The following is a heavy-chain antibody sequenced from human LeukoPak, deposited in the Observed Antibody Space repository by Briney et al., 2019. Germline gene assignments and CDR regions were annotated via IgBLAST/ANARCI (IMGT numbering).Heavy chain of an antibody. D-gene: IGHD3-22*01. CDR1: GFTFSSYG. Sequence: GGSLRLSCAASGFTFSSYGMHWVRQAPGKGLEWVSAISGSGGSTYYADSVKGRFTISRDNSKNTLYLEMDSLRDEDTAVYYCAREPPSNYDSSGYYYAHFDYWGQGTLVTVSS. J-gene: IGHJ4*02. CDR3: AREPPSNYDSSGYYYAHFDY. CDR2: ISGSGGST. V-gene: IGHV3-23*01.